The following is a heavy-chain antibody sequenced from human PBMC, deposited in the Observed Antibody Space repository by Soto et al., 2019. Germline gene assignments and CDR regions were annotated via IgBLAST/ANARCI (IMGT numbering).Heavy chain of an antibody. D-gene: IGHD2-21*02. Sequence: SVKVSCKASGFTFTSSAVQWVRQARGQRLEWIGWIVVGSGNTNYAQKFQERVTITRDMSTSTAYMELSSLRSEDTAVYYCAAEPPSNCGGDCAFDYWGQGTLVTVSS. CDR2: IVVGSGNT. J-gene: IGHJ4*02. CDR3: AAEPPSNCGGDCAFDY. CDR1: GFTFTSSA. V-gene: IGHV1-58*01.